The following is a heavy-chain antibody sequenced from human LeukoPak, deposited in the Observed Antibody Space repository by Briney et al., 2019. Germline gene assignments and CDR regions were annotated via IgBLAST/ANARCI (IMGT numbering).Heavy chain of an antibody. CDR3: ARDYYGSGSYYDY. Sequence: GGSLRLSCAASGFTISSNYMSWVRQAPGQGLEWDSVIYSGCSTYYSDSVKGRFTISRDNSKNTLYLQMNSLRAEDTAVYYCARDYYGSGSYYDYWGQGTLVTVCS. CDR2: IYSGCST. CDR1: GFTISSNY. V-gene: IGHV3-66*01. J-gene: IGHJ4*02. D-gene: IGHD3-10*01.